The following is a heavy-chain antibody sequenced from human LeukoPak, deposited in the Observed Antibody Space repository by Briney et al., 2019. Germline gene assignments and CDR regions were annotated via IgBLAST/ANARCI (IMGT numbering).Heavy chain of an antibody. Sequence: GRSLRLSCAASGFTFDDYAMHWVRQAPGKGLEWVSGISWNSGSIGYADSVKGRFTISRDNAKNSLYLQMNSLRAEDTALYYCAKGGYSSGCSGYYFDYWGQGTLVTVSS. CDR1: GFTFDDYA. J-gene: IGHJ4*02. CDR3: AKGGYSSGCSGYYFDY. CDR2: ISWNSGSI. V-gene: IGHV3-9*01. D-gene: IGHD3-22*01.